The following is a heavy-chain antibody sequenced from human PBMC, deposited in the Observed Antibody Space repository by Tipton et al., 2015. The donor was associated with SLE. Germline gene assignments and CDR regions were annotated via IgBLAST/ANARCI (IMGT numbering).Heavy chain of an antibody. Sequence: GSLRLSCAASGFTFSSYSMNWVRQAPGKGLEWVSSISSSSSYIYYADSVKGRFTISRDNAKNSLYLQMNSLRAEDTAVYYCARGGDDYGGKPFDYWGQGTLVTVSS. V-gene: IGHV3-21*01. CDR1: GFTFSSYS. CDR3: ARGGDDYGGKPFDY. CDR2: ISSSSSYI. D-gene: IGHD4-23*01. J-gene: IGHJ4*02.